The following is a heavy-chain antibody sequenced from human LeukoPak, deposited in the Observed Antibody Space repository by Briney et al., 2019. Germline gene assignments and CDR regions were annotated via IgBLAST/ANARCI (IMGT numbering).Heavy chain of an antibody. V-gene: IGHV3-43*02. D-gene: IGHD3-22*01. CDR3: AKDQAPYYYATTGYPDY. CDR2: ISADGDST. Sequence: GGSLLLSCAAAGFIFDDYAMYWGRPAPGKGLQWVSVISADGDSTYYADSVTGRFTISRDNSKISLYLQMNSLRSEDTAFYYCAKDQAPYYYATTGYPDYWGQGTLVTVSS. CDR1: GFIFDDYA. J-gene: IGHJ4*02.